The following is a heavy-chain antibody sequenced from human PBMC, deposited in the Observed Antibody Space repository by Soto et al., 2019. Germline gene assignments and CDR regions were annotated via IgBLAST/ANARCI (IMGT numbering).Heavy chain of an antibody. CDR3: ARDQIAVAGTDCLYFCL. Sequence: EVQLVESGGGLVKPGGPLRLSCAASGFTFSSYSMNWVRQAPGKGLEWVSSISSSSSYIYYADSVKGRFTITRDNAKNALYLQMNSLRAEDTAVYYCARDQIAVAGTDCLYFCLWGRGTMVTVSS. V-gene: IGHV3-21*01. D-gene: IGHD6-19*01. CDR1: GFTFSSYS. CDR2: ISSSSSYI. J-gene: IGHJ2*01.